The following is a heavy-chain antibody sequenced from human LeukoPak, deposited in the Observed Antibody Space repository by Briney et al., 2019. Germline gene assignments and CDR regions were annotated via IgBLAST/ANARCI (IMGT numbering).Heavy chain of an antibody. CDR2: IYSGGST. CDR3: ASRQSYGGYDY. Sequence: GGSLSLSCAASGFTVSSNSMSWVRQAPGKGLEWVSVIYSGGSTFYADSVKGRFTFSRDNAKNSVYLQMNSLRAEDTAVYYCASRQSYGGYDYWGQGTLVTVSS. D-gene: IGHD5-12*01. V-gene: IGHV3-66*01. CDR1: GFTVSSNS. J-gene: IGHJ4*02.